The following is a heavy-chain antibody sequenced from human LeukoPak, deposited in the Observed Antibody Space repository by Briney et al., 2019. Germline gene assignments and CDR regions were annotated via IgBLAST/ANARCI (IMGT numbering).Heavy chain of an antibody. Sequence: GASVKVSCKASGYTFTSYYMHWVRQAPGQGLEWMGIINPSGGSTSYAQKLQGRVTMTTDTSTSTAYMELRSLRSDDTAVYYCARDLAPGDSSGLGYWGQGTLVTVSS. J-gene: IGHJ4*02. CDR1: GYTFTSYY. CDR3: ARDLAPGDSSGLGY. V-gene: IGHV1-46*01. CDR2: INPSGGST. D-gene: IGHD3-22*01.